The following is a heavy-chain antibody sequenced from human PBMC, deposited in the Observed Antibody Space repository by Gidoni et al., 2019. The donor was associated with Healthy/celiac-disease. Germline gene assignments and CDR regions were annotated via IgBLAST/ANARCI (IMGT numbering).Heavy chain of an antibody. J-gene: IGHJ6*02. CDR1: GFTFSSYS. CDR2: ISSSSSTI. CDR3: ARDKRNGMDV. Sequence: EVQLVESGGGLVQPGGSLRLSCAASGFTFSSYSMNWVRQAPGKGLEWVSYISSSSSTIYYADAVKGRITISRDNAKNALYLKMNSLRAEDTAVYYCARDKRNGMDVWGQGTTVTVSS. V-gene: IGHV3-48*01.